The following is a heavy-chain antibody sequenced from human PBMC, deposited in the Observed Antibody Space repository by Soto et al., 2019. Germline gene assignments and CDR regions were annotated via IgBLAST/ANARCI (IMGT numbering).Heavy chain of an antibody. Sequence: QVQLVQSGAEVKKPGASVKVSCMASGYTFTVYTIHWVRQAPGQRLEWMGWINPANDDTKYSQKFRGRVTISGDTSASTAYMELSSLTSEDTAVYYCARDPGDYWGRGTVVTVSS. CDR2: INPANDDT. CDR3: ARDPGDY. D-gene: IGHD3-10*01. CDR1: GYTFTVYT. J-gene: IGHJ4*02. V-gene: IGHV1-3*01.